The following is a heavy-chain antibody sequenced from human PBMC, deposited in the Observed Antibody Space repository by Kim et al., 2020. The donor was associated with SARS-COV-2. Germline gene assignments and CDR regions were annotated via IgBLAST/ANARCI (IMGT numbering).Heavy chain of an antibody. V-gene: IGHV1-18*01. CDR1: GYTFTSYG. CDR3: ARDSPWQLEGLFDY. CDR2: ISAYNGNT. J-gene: IGHJ4*02. D-gene: IGHD6-6*01. Sequence: ASVKVSCKASGYTFTSYGISWVRQAPGQGLEWMGWISAYNGNTNYAQKLQGRVTMTTDTSTSTAYMELRSLRSDDTAVYYCARDSPWQLEGLFDYWGQGTLVTVSS.